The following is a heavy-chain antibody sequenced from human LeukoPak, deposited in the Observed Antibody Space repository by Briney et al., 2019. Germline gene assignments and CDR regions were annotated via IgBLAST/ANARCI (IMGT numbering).Heavy chain of an antibody. V-gene: IGHV4-4*02. CDR3: ARAYCSGGSCYVFDY. D-gene: IGHD2-15*01. CDR1: GGSISSSNW. Sequence: SETLSLTCAVSGGSISSSNWWSWVRQPPGKGLEWIGEIHHSGSTNYNPSLKSRVTISVDKSKNQFSLKLSSVTAADTAVYYCARAYCSGGSCYVFDYWGQGTLVTVSS. J-gene: IGHJ4*02. CDR2: IHHSGST.